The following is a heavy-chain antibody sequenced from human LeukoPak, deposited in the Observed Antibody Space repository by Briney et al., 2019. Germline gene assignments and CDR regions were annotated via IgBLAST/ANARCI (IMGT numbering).Heavy chain of an antibody. CDR2: IIPMLGIA. J-gene: IGHJ4*02. D-gene: IGHD3-10*01. CDR1: GGTFSSYG. CDR3: ARGSSLWFGELLTF. Sequence: ASVKVSCKASGGTFSSYGINWVRQAPGQGLEWIGRIIPMLGIANYAQKFQGRVTITADNSTSTAYMELSSLRSEDTAVYYCARGSSLWFGELLTFWGQGTLVTVSS. V-gene: IGHV1-69*04.